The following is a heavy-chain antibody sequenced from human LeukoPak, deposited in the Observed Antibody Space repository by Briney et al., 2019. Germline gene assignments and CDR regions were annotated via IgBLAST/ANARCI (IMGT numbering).Heavy chain of an antibody. V-gene: IGHV1-2*02. CDR1: GYKFIDYH. CDR2: INPNSGGT. D-gene: IGHD3-10*01. Sequence: GASVKVPCKASGYKFIDYHLHWVRQAPGQGLEWMGWINPNSGGTNFAQKFQGRVTMTRDTSDSTVFMELSGLRSDDTAIYYCAREGPDNRYGSGSPFDYWGQGTLVTVSS. CDR3: AREGPDNRYGSGSPFDY. J-gene: IGHJ4*02.